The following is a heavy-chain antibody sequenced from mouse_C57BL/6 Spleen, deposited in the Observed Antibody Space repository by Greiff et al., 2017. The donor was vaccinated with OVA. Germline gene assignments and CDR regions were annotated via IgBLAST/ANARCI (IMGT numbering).Heavy chain of an antibody. V-gene: IGHV14-4*01. CDR3: TYDGPFAY. CDR2: IDPENGDT. D-gene: IGHD2-3*01. J-gene: IGHJ3*01. Sequence: VQLQQSGAELVRPGASVTLSCTASGFNIKDDYMHWVKQRPEQGLEWIGWIDPENGDTEYASKFQGKATITADTSSNTAYLQLSSLTSEDTAVYYCTYDGPFAYWGQGTLVTVSA. CDR1: GFNIKDDY.